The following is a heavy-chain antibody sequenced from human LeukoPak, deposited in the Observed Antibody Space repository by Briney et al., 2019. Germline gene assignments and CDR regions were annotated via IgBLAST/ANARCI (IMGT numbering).Heavy chain of an antibody. J-gene: IGHJ4*02. V-gene: IGHV3-73*01. CDR3: VRHLNGDFDY. Sequence: GGSLKLSCAASGFTFSGSAMHWVRQASGKGLEWVGRIKNQANNYATAYAASVKGRFTISRDDSKNTAYLQMDSLKTEDTAVYYCVRHLNGDFDYWGQGTLVTLST. CDR1: GFTFSGSA. CDR2: IKNQANNYAT. D-gene: IGHD3-10*01.